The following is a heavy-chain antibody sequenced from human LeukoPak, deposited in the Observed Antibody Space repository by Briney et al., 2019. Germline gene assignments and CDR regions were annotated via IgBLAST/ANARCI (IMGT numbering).Heavy chain of an antibody. CDR1: GFTFSDTW. CDR2: INTDGSDA. CDR3: VRSAFHAGSGNYYDY. Sequence: GGSLRLSCAASGFTFSDTWMHWVRQAPGKGLMWVARINTDGSDAVYAGSVKGRFTISRDNTQNTLHLQMHSLRVEDTAVYYCVRSAFHAGSGNYYDYWGQGTLVTVSS. V-gene: IGHV3-74*01. J-gene: IGHJ4*02. D-gene: IGHD3-22*01.